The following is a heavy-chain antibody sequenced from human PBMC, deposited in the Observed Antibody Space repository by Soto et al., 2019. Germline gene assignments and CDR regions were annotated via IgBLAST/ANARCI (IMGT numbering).Heavy chain of an antibody. CDR1: GYTFTSYG. V-gene: IGHV1-18*01. D-gene: IGHD3-9*01. CDR2: ISAYNGNT. J-gene: IGHJ6*02. CDR3: ARDPFYDILTGYNAYYYYGMDV. Sequence: ASVKVSCKASGYTFTSYGISWVRQAPGQGLEWMGWISAYNGNTNYAQKLQGRVTMTTATSTSTAYMEMRSLRSDDTAVYYCARDPFYDILTGYNAYYYYGMDVWGQGTTVTVSS.